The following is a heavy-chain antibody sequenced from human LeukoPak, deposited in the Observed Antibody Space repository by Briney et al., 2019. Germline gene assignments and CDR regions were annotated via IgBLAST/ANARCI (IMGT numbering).Heavy chain of an antibody. CDR1: GGSISSYY. CDR2: IYYSGST. Sequence: SETLSLTCTVSGGSISSYYWSWIRQPTGKGLEWIGYIYYSGSTNYNPSLKSRVTISVDTSKNQISLKLSSVTAADTAVYYCARDAAEDYYYYMDVWGKGTTVTVSS. D-gene: IGHD6-13*01. J-gene: IGHJ6*03. CDR3: ARDAAEDYYYYMDV. V-gene: IGHV4-59*01.